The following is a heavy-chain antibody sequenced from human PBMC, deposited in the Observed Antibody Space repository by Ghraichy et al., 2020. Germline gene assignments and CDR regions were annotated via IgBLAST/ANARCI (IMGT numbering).Heavy chain of an antibody. J-gene: IGHJ4*02. Sequence: GGSLRLSCAASGFTFSSYGMHWVRQAPGKGLEWVAVISYDGSNKYYADSVKGRFTISRDNSKNTLYLQMNSLRAEDTAVYYCAKDHERGSGWDYYFDYWGQGTLVTVSS. CDR1: GFTFSSYG. D-gene: IGHD6-19*01. CDR3: AKDHERGSGWDYYFDY. V-gene: IGHV3-30*18. CDR2: ISYDGSNK.